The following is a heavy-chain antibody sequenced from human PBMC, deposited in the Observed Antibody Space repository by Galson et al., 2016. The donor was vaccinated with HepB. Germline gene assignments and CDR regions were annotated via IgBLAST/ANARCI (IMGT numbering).Heavy chain of an antibody. CDR3: ALRGAVSVSWWFDP. CDR2: IIPMLGTT. Sequence: SVKVSCKASGGTFINKAVSWVRQAPGQGFEWMGGIIPMLGTTNSAQIFEGRVTFTADESTGTAYMELSSLRSEDTAIYYCALRGAVSVSWWFDPWGQGTLVTVSS. V-gene: IGHV1-69*13. CDR1: GGTFINKA. J-gene: IGHJ5*02. D-gene: IGHD3-16*01.